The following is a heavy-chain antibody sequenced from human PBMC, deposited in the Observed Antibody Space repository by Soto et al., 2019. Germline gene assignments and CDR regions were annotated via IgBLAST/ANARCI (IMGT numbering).Heavy chain of an antibody. Sequence: GGSLRLSCAASGFTFSSYSMNWVRQAPGKGLEWVSYISSSSTIYYADSVKGRFTISRDNAKNSLYLQMNSLRDEDTAVYYCARDTYYDFWSGYLCAFDIWGQGTMVTVSS. J-gene: IGHJ3*02. V-gene: IGHV3-48*02. D-gene: IGHD3-3*01. CDR2: ISSSSTI. CDR3: ARDTYYDFWSGYLCAFDI. CDR1: GFTFSSYS.